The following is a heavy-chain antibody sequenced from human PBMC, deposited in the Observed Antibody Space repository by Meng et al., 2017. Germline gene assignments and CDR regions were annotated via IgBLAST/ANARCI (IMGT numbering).Heavy chain of an antibody. CDR2: IYWDDDK. CDR3: AHRRDYYGSGNHFDY. Sequence: QLNSKWSGSSLLKPTPTLPLTCTFSGFSLRTSGVGVGWSRQPPGKALEWLALIYWDDDKRYSPSLKSRLTITKDTSKNQVVLTMTNMDPVDTATYYCAHRRDYYGSGNHFDYWGQGTLVTVSS. D-gene: IGHD3-10*01. V-gene: IGHV2-5*02. CDR1: GFSLRTSGVG. J-gene: IGHJ4*02.